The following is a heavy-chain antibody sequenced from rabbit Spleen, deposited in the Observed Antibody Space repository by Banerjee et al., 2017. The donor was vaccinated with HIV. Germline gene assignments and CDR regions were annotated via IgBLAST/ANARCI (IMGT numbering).Heavy chain of an antibody. J-gene: IGHJ2*01. CDR1: GFSFSSSYY. V-gene: IGHV1S40*01. CDR3: ARNYVNAFDP. Sequence: QSLEESGGGLVQPEGSLTLTCTASGFSFSSSYYMCWVRQAPGKGLEWIGCIHTTSGNTYYASWAKGRFTISKTSSTTVTLQMTSLTAADTATYFCARNYVNAFDPWGQGTLVTVS. D-gene: IGHD1-1*01. CDR2: IHTTSGNT.